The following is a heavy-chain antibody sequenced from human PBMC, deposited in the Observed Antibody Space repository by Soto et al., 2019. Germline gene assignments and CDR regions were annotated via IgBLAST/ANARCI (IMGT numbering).Heavy chain of an antibody. CDR2: IRQDGNEM. J-gene: IGHJ6*02. CDR3: ARDEYYYALDV. V-gene: IGHV3-7*01. Sequence: TGGSLRLSCAASGFTIGGAWMSWARQAPGKGLEWVAKIRQDGNEMYYVDAVRGRFTISRDNAKNSLYLQMNSLRVEDTALYYCARDEYYYALDVWGQGTTVTVSS. CDR1: GFTIGGAW.